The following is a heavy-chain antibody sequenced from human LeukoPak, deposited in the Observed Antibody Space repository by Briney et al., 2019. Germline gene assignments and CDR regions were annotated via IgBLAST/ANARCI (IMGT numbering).Heavy chain of an antibody. CDR1: VGSFSGYY. CDR2: INHSGST. J-gene: IGHJ6*03. D-gene: IGHD3-10*01. V-gene: IGHV4-34*01. Sequence: PSETLSLTCAVYVGSFSGYYWSWIRQPPGKGLEWIGEINHSGSTNYNSSLKSRVTISVDTSKNQFSLKLSSVTAADTAVYYCARGYYGSGSHCCHMDVWGEGTMITVS. CDR3: ARGYYGSGSHCCHMDV.